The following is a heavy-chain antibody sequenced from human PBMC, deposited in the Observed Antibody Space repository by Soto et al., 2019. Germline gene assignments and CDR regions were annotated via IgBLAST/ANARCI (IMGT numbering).Heavy chain of an antibody. CDR1: GFTFSSYS. V-gene: IGHV3-48*01. J-gene: IGHJ5*02. CDR3: ARDLRYSQHNWFDP. CDR2: ISSSSSTI. Sequence: EVQLVESGGGLVQPGGSLRLSCAASGFTFSSYSMNWVRQAPGKGLEWVSYISSSSSTIYYADSVKGRFTISRDNAKNSLYLQMISLRAEDTAVYYCARDLRYSQHNWFDPWGQGTLVTVSS. D-gene: IGHD5-18*01.